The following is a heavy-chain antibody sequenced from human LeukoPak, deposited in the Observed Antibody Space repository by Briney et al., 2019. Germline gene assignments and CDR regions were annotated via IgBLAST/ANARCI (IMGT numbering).Heavy chain of an antibody. CDR1: GFTFSSYS. Sequence: GGSLRLSCAASGFTFSSYSMNLVRQAPGKGLEWVSSISSSSSYIYYADSVKGRFTISRDNAKNSLYLQMNSLRAEDTAVDYCARVRGAVAGNDAFDIWGQGTMVTVSS. J-gene: IGHJ3*02. V-gene: IGHV3-21*01. CDR2: ISSSSSYI. CDR3: ARVRGAVAGNDAFDI. D-gene: IGHD6-19*01.